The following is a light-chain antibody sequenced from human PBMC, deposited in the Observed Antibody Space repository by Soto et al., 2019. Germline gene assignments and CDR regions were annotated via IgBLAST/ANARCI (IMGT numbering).Light chain of an antibody. CDR3: QQYNDNWT. CDR2: KAS. V-gene: IGKV1-5*03. J-gene: IGKJ1*01. Sequence: DIQMTQSLSTLSASVAARVTITCRASQSISSWLAWYQQKPGKAPKLLIYKASTLQSGVPSRFSGSGSGTEFTLAISSLQPDDSATYYCQQYNDNWTFGQGTKVDIK. CDR1: QSISSW.